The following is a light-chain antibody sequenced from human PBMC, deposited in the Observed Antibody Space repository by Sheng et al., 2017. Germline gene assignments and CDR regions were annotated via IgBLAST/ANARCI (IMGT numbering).Light chain of an antibody. V-gene: IGLV3-1*01. CDR2: QDT. CDR1: KMVNKE. CDR3: QTWDSGTVI. Sequence: SADLSQPPSVSVSPGHTATITCSGNKMVNKEVSWYRQRPGQSPVLVVNQDTKRPSGTPGRISGSNSGDAATLTISAAQSVDEGDYYCQTWDSGTVIFGGGTTLTVV. J-gene: IGLJ2*01.